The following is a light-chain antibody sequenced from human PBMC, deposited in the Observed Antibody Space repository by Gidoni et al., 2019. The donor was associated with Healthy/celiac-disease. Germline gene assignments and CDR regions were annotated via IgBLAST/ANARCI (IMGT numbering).Light chain of an antibody. J-gene: IGKJ4*01. Sequence: EIVMTKSPATLSVSPGESATLSCRASQSVSSNLAWYQQNPGQAPRLLISGASTRATGIPARFSGSGSATEFTLTISSLQSEDFAVYYCQQYNYWPPLTFGGGTKVDIK. V-gene: IGKV3-15*01. CDR3: QQYNYWPPLT. CDR2: GAS. CDR1: QSVSSN.